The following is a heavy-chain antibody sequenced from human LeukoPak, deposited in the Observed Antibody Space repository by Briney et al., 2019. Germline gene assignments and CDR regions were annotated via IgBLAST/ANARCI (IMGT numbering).Heavy chain of an antibody. V-gene: IGHV4-38-2*02. CDR1: GYSISSGYY. CDR3: ARGWGVTDY. J-gene: IGHJ4*02. Sequence: PSETLSLTCTVSGYSISSGYYWGWIRQSPGKGLEFIENIYHTGSSFYNPSLKSRVTISVDTSKNQFSLRLSSVTAADTAVYYCARGWGVTDYWGQGTLVTVSS. D-gene: IGHD3-10*01. CDR2: IYHTGSS.